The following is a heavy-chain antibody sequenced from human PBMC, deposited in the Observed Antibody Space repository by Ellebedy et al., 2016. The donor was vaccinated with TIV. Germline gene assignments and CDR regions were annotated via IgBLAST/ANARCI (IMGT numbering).Heavy chain of an antibody. D-gene: IGHD3-22*01. V-gene: IGHV3-23*01. J-gene: IGHJ4*02. CDR3: ANLIPVYYERSAKKGVDSFDY. CDR1: GFTFSSYA. Sequence: GESLKISCAASGFTFSSYAMSWVRQAPGKGLEWVSAISGSYGSTYYADSVKGRFIIPIDNSKNTLYLQMNSLRAADKAVYYCANLIPVYYERSAKKGVDSFDYWGQGTLVTVSS. CDR2: ISGSYGST.